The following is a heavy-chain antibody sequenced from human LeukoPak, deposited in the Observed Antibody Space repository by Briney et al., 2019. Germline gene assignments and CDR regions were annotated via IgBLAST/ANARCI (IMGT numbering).Heavy chain of an antibody. CDR1: KFSFSSYA. V-gene: IGHV3-23*01. D-gene: IGHD1-26*01. J-gene: IGHJ3*02. CDR2: ISGGGGNT. Sequence: GGSLKLSCAASKFSFSSYAMSWVRQAPGKGLEWVSAISGGGGNTYYADSVKGRFTISRDNSKNTLYLQMNSLRAEDTAVYYCGKNRYSGSLSPFDIWGQGTMVTVSS. CDR3: GKNRYSGSLSPFDI.